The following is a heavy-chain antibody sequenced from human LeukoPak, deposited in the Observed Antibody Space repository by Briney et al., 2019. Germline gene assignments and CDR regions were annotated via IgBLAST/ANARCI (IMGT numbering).Heavy chain of an antibody. V-gene: IGHV4-38-2*01. Sequence: SETLSLTCAVSGYSISSGYYWGWIRQPPGKGLEWIGSIYHTGTTHYNASLRTRVTISVDTSKNQFSLKLTSVTAADTAVYYCARVLAGSGNYDYWGRGTLVTVSS. CDR1: GYSISSGYY. J-gene: IGHJ4*02. D-gene: IGHD3-10*01. CDR2: IYHTGTT. CDR3: ARVLAGSGNYDY.